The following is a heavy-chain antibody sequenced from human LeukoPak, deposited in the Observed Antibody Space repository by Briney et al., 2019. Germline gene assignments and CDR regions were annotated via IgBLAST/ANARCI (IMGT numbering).Heavy chain of an antibody. Sequence: GGSLRLSCAASGFTVSSNYMSGVRQAPGKGLEWVSVIYSGGSTYYADSVKGRLTISRDNSKNTLYLQMNSLRAEDTAVYYCARGKYSSSSGLDYWGQGTLVTVSS. CDR1: GFTVSSNY. D-gene: IGHD6-6*01. CDR2: IYSGGST. V-gene: IGHV3-66*02. CDR3: ARGKYSSSSGLDY. J-gene: IGHJ4*02.